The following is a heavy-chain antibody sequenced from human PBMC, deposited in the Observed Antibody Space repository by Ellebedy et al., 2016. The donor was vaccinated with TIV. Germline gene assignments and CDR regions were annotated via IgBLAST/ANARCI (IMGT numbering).Heavy chain of an antibody. V-gene: IGHV5-51*01. Sequence: GESLKISCNVSGYDFTDYWIGWVRQMPGKGLESMGIIYPGDSDTRYSPSFEGQVTISVDMSVTTAYLEWSSLKASDTAMYYCARHLGYADSEIDFWGQGTLVTVSS. CDR2: IYPGDSDT. CDR3: ARHLGYADSEIDF. J-gene: IGHJ4*02. CDR1: GYDFTDYW. D-gene: IGHD4-17*01.